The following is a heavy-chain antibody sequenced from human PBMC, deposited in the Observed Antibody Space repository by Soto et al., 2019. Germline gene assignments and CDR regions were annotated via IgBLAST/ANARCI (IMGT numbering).Heavy chain of an antibody. CDR1: GFTFSDYY. CDR3: ARTMVRGVMTLQHYYYMDV. CDR2: ISSSGSTI. V-gene: IGHV3-11*01. D-gene: IGHD3-10*01. J-gene: IGHJ6*03. Sequence: QVQLVESGGGLVKPGGSLRLSCAASGFTFSDYYMSWIRQAPGKGLEWVSYISSSGSTIYYADSVKGRFTISRDNAKNSLYLVMNSLRAEDTAVYYCARTMVRGVMTLQHYYYMDVWGKGATVTVSS.